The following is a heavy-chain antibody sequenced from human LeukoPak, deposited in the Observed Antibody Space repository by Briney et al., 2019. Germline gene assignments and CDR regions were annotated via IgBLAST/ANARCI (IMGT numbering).Heavy chain of an antibody. V-gene: IGHV4-39*01. CDR2: MYYSGNI. D-gene: IGHD4-11*01. J-gene: IGHJ5*02. CDR1: GGSISSSSYY. Sequence: SETLSLTCTVSGGSISSSSYYWGWVRQPPGKGLEWIGTMYYSGNIYYNPSLKSRVTMSIDMSKNQFSLMLSSVTAADTAVYYCARHLGNYLDWFDHWGQGTLVTVSS. CDR3: ARHLGNYLDWFDH.